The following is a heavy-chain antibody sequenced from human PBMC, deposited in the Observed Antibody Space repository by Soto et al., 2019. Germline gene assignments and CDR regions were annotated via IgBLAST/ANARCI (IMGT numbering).Heavy chain of an antibody. CDR2: IDPSDSYT. CDR1: GYNFTSYW. V-gene: IGHV5-10-1*01. J-gene: IGHJ4*02. Sequence: PGESLKISCKGSGYNFTSYWIDWVRQMPEKGLEWMGRIDPSDSYTNYSPSFQGHVTIPADKTISTAYLQWSSLKASDTAMYYWARGRVAVAPLDYWGQGTLVTVSS. D-gene: IGHD6-19*01. CDR3: ARGRVAVAPLDY.